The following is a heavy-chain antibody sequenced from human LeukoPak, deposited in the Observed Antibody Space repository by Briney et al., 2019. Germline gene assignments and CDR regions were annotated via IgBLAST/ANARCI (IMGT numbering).Heavy chain of an antibody. CDR3: ARDLRAPSSGYYHDAFDI. Sequence: PSETLSLTCAVYGGSFSGYYWSWIRQPPGKGLEWIGEINHSGGTNYNPSLKSRVTISVDTSKNQFSLKLSSVTAADTAVYYCARDLRAPSSGYYHDAFDIWGQGTMVTVS. CDR2: INHSGGT. V-gene: IGHV4-34*01. J-gene: IGHJ3*02. CDR1: GGSFSGYY. D-gene: IGHD3-22*01.